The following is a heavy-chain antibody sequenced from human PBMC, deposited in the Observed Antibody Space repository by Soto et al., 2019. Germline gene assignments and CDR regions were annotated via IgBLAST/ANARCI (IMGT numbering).Heavy chain of an antibody. J-gene: IGHJ6*03. V-gene: IGHV3-66*01. Sequence: EVQLVESGGGLVQPGGSLRLSCAASGFTVSSNYMSWVRQAPGKGLEWVSVIYSEGSTYYAESVRGRITISRDNSKNSLYLQMNSVRVYDTAVYYCARGRVPTIWHYYYRGVWGKGTTVTVAS. CDR1: GFTVSSNY. D-gene: IGHD5-12*01. CDR2: IYSEGST. CDR3: ARGRVPTIWHYYYRGV.